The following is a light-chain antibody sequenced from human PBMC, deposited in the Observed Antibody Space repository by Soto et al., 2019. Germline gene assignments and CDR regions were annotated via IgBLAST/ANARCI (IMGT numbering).Light chain of an antibody. V-gene: IGLV1-51*01. CDR3: GTWDSSLSAPQVV. J-gene: IGLJ2*01. Sequence: QSVLTQPPSVSAAPGQKVTISCSGSSSNIGNNYVSWYQQLPGTAPKLLIYDNNKRPSGIPDRFSGSKSGTSATLGITGLQTGDEADYYCGTWDSSLSAPQVVFGGGTKLTVL. CDR2: DNN. CDR1: SSNIGNNY.